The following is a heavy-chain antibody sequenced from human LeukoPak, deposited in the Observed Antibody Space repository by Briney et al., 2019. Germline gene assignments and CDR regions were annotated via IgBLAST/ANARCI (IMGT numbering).Heavy chain of an antibody. CDR1: GYTFSDYD. Sequence: ASVKVSCKASGYTFSDYDINWVRQATGQGLEWMGWINPNSGNAGYAQKIQGRVTMTRNTSISTAYMELSSLRSEDTAVYYCARALAWGGSSYSYYYMDVWDKGTTVTVSS. V-gene: IGHV1-8*01. D-gene: IGHD1-26*01. CDR3: ARALAWGGSSYSYYYMDV. J-gene: IGHJ6*03. CDR2: INPNSGNA.